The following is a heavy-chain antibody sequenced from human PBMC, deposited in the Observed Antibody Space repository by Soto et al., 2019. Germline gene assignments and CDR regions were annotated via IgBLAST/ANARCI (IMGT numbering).Heavy chain of an antibody. CDR3: VKDPNGDYVGAFEF. CDR2: ISDDSSRT. Sequence: GGSLKLSCAASGFTFNTFEMSWVRQAPGRGLEWVSFISDDSSRTYYADAVKGRFTISRDNSKYTLYLQMNSLTAEDTAVYACVKDPNGDYVGAFEFWCQGSLVTVAS. V-gene: IGHV3-23*01. J-gene: IGHJ4*02. D-gene: IGHD4-17*01. CDR1: GFTFNTFE.